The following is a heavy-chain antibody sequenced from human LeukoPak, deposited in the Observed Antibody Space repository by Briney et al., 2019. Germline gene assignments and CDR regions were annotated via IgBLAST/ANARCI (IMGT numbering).Heavy chain of an antibody. CDR1: GGSISRNSYY. CDR3: ATRIAVAGIYDY. D-gene: IGHD6-19*01. V-gene: IGHV4-39*01. CDR2: TYYSGST. J-gene: IGHJ4*02. Sequence: PSETLSLTCTVSGGSISRNSYYWGWIRQPPGKGLEWIGSTYYSGSTYYNPSLKSRVTISVDTSKNQFSLKLSSVTAADTAVYYCATRIAVAGIYDYWGQGTLVTVSS.